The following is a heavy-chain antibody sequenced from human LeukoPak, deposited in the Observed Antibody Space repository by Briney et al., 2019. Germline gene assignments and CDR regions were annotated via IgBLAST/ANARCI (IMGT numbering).Heavy chain of an antibody. J-gene: IGHJ6*03. V-gene: IGHV1-69-2*01. CDR3: ATDPTTPGHYYYMDV. CDR2: VDPEDGET. Sequence: ASVKISCKVSGYTFTNYYMHWVQQAPGKGLEWMGLVDPEDGETIYAEKFQGRVTITADTSTDTAYMELSSLRSEDTAVYYCATDPTTPGHYYYMDVWGKGTTVTVSS. D-gene: IGHD1-1*01. CDR1: GYTFTNYY.